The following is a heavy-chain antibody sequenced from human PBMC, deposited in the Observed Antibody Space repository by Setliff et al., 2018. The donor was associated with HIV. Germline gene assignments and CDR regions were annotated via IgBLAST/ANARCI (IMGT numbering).Heavy chain of an antibody. CDR3: ARGGGYWFYNY. J-gene: IGHJ4*02. Sequence: ASVKVSCKASGYTFSNYGISWVRQAPGQGLEWMGGITPYNGNRNYAQNLQDRVTMTTDTSTNTAYMELSSLRSDDTAVYYCARGGGYWFYNYWGQGTLVTVSS. CDR1: GYTFSNYG. D-gene: IGHD2-8*02. CDR2: ITPYNGNR. V-gene: IGHV1-18*01.